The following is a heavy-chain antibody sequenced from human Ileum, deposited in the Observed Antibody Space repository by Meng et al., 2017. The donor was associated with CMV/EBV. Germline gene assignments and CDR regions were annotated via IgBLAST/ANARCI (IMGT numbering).Heavy chain of an antibody. Sequence: GESLKISCVASDFTFSSYWMSWVRQPPGKGLEWGAVISYDGFHEDYADSVKGRFTISRDNSKNTLYLQTNTLGLEDTAIYFCARDWSDYGVDYWGQGTQVTVSS. CDR3: ARDWSDYGVDY. CDR2: ISYDGFHE. D-gene: IGHD4-17*01. V-gene: IGHV3-30*14. J-gene: IGHJ4*02. CDR1: DFTFSSYW.